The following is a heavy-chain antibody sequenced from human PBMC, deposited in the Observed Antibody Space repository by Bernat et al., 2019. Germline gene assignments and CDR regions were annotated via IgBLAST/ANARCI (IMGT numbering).Heavy chain of an antibody. V-gene: IGHV1-69*01. J-gene: IGHJ4*02. Sequence: QVQLVQSGAEVKKPGSSVKVSCKASGGTFSSYAISWVRQAPGQGLEWMGGIIPIFGTANYAQKFQGRVTITADDSTSTAYMELSSLRSEDTAVYYCARDNRPFARSGGSCYVWWGQGTLVTVSS. CDR3: ARDNRPFARSGGSCYVW. D-gene: IGHD2-15*01. CDR1: GGTFSSYA. CDR2: IIPIFGTA.